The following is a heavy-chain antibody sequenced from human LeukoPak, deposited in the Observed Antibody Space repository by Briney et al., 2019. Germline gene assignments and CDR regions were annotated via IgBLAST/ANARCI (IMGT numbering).Heavy chain of an antibody. V-gene: IGHV4-30-4*01. CDR2: IFYTGNT. CDR3: SRDSYTVVTPGSWLDP. J-gene: IGHJ5*02. D-gene: IGHD4-23*01. Sequence: SETLSLTCTVSGGSISSGDNSWSWIRQPPGKGLEWIGYIFYTGNTYYNPSLKSRVIISEDTSKNQFSLKLSSVTAADTAVYYCSRDSYTVVTPGSWLDPWGPGALVTVSS. CDR1: GGSISSGDNS.